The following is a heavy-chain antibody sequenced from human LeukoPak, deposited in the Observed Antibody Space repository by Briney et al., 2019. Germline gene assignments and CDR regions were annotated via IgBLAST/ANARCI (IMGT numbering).Heavy chain of an antibody. CDR3: ARDIGPPDYDILAGYYYYYYMDV. Sequence: PETLSLTCAVSGGSISSSNWWSCVRQHPGKGLEGVGALNHSAQTNYNPSLKSRVTISVDKSKNQFSLKLSSVTAADTAVYYCARDIGPPDYDILAGYYYYYYMDVWGKGTTVTVSS. CDR2: LNHSAQT. CDR1: GGSISSSNW. V-gene: IGHV4-4*03. J-gene: IGHJ6*03. D-gene: IGHD3-9*01.